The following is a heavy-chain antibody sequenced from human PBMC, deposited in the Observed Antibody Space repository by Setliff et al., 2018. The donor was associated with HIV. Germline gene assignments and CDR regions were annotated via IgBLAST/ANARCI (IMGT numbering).Heavy chain of an antibody. V-gene: IGHV4-4*02. D-gene: IGHD5-18*01. CDR2: IFQSGST. CDR3: ARGRYSYGYGGGAYDI. Sequence: PSETLSLTCTVSGGSTSSNNWWTWVRQSQGKGLEWIGEIFQSGSTNYKPSLKSRVTISIDRSKDQFSLKLTSVTAADTAVYYCARGRYSYGYGGGAYDIWGHGTMVTVSS. CDR1: GGSTSSNNW. J-gene: IGHJ3*02.